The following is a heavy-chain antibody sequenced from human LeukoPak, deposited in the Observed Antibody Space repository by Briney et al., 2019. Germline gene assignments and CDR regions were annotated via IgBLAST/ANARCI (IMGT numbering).Heavy chain of an antibody. Sequence: KPSETLSLTCAVYGGSFSGYYWSWIRQPPEKGLEWIGEINHSGSTNYNPSLKSRVTISVDTSKNQFSLKLSSVTAADTAVYYCARKGFRYYDSSGYPTNWGQGTLVTVSS. CDR3: ARKGFRYYDSSGYPTN. D-gene: IGHD3-22*01. V-gene: IGHV4-34*01. J-gene: IGHJ4*02. CDR1: GGSFSGYY. CDR2: INHSGST.